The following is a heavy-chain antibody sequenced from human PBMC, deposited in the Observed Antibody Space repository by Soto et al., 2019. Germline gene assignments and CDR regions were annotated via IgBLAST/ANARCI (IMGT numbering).Heavy chain of an antibody. J-gene: IGHJ6*02. Sequence: ASVKVSCKASGGTFSSYAISWVRQAPGQGLEWMGGIIPIFGTANYAQKFQGRVTITADESTSTAYMELSSLRSEDTAVYYCASRDGGSGSYSDTYYYYGMDVWGQGTTVTVSS. D-gene: IGHD3-10*01. V-gene: IGHV1-69*13. CDR1: GGTFSSYA. CDR2: IIPIFGTA. CDR3: ASRDGGSGSYSDTYYYYGMDV.